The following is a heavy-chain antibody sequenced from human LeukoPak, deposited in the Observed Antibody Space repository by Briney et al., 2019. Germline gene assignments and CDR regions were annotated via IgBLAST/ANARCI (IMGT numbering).Heavy chain of an antibody. CDR2: MNPNSGNT. Sequence: PSVKVSCKASGYTFTSYDIYWVRQALGQGLEWMGWMNPNSGNTVYAQKFQGRVTITRNTSISTAYMELSSLRSEDTAVYYCARGLAIFGVVSMDGYWGQGTLVTVSS. D-gene: IGHD3-3*01. V-gene: IGHV1-8*03. J-gene: IGHJ4*02. CDR1: GYTFTSYD. CDR3: ARGLAIFGVVSMDGY.